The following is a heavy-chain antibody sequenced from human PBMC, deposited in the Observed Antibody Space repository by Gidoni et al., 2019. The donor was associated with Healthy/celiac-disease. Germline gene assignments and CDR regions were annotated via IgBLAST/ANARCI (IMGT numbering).Heavy chain of an antibody. Sequence: QVQLQQWGAGLLTPSETLSLTCAVYGGSFSGYYWSWIRQPPGKGLEWIGEINHSGSTNYNPSLKSRVTISVDTSKNQFSLKLSSVTAADTAVYYCARGRGSSGWSPREDYWGQGTLVTVSS. V-gene: IGHV4-34*01. D-gene: IGHD6-19*01. J-gene: IGHJ4*02. CDR3: ARGRGSSGWSPREDY. CDR1: GGSFSGYY. CDR2: INHSGST.